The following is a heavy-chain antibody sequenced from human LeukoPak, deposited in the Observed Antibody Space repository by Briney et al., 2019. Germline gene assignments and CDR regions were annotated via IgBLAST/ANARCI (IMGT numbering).Heavy chain of an antibody. CDR2: IYYSGST. Sequence: SETLSLTCTVSGGSISSGGYYWSWIRQHPGKGLEWIGYIYYSGSTYYNPSLKSRVTISVDTSKNQFSLKLSSVTAADTAVCYCAREHSRGTIFGVAIIMDVWGQGTTVTVSS. CDR1: GGSISSGGYY. CDR3: AREHSRGTIFGVAIIMDV. V-gene: IGHV4-31*03. J-gene: IGHJ6*02. D-gene: IGHD3-3*01.